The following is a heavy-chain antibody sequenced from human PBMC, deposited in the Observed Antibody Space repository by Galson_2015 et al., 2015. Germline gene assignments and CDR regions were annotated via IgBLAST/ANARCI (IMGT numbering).Heavy chain of an antibody. J-gene: IGHJ3*02. Sequence: SLRLSCAASGFTFSSYAMHWVRQAPGKGLEWVAVISYDGSNKYYADSVKGRFTISRDNSKNTLYLQMNSLRAEDTAVYYCAREEHSWGAFDIWAQGTMVPVSS. CDR3: AREEHSWGAFDI. CDR1: GFTFSSYA. CDR2: ISYDGSNK. D-gene: IGHD3-3*02. V-gene: IGHV3-30-3*01.